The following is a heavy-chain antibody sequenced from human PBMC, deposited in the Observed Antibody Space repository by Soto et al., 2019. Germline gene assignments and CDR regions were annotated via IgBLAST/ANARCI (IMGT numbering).Heavy chain of an antibody. CDR2: INHSGSN. Sequence: QVQLQQWGAGLLKPSETLSLTCAVYGESFSGYYWSWIRQPPGKGLEWIGEINHSGSNNYNPSLKSRVTMSVDTSKNQFSLKLSSVTAADTAMYYCAGNIVATISSFDYWGQGTLVTVSS. CDR3: AGNIVATISSFDY. CDR1: GESFSGYY. V-gene: IGHV4-34*02. J-gene: IGHJ4*02. D-gene: IGHD5-12*01.